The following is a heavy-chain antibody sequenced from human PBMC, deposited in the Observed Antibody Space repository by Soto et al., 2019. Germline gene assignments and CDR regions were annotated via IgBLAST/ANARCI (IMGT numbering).Heavy chain of an antibody. J-gene: IGHJ6*02. V-gene: IGHV1-69*13. CDR3: GGGTGPRLLYYYGRDV. CDR2: IIPIFGTA. D-gene: IGHD6-25*01. Sequence: ASVKVSCKASGGTFSSYAISWVRQAPGQGLEWMGGIIPIFGTANYAQKFQGRVTITADESTSTAYMELSSLRSEDTAVYYCGGGTGPRLLYYYGRDVGGQGTRVPVPS. CDR1: GGTFSSYA.